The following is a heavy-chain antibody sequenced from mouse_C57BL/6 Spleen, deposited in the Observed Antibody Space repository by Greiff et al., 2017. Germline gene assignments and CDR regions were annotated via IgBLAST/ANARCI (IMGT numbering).Heavy chain of an antibody. CDR3: ARDYYGSYYAMDY. CDR2: ISYDGSN. J-gene: IGHJ4*01. V-gene: IGHV3-6*01. D-gene: IGHD1-1*01. CDR1: GYSITSGYY. Sequence: EVKLMESGPGLVKPSQSLSLTCSVTGYSITSGYYWNWIRQFPGNKLEWMGYISYDGSNNYNPSLKNRISITRETSENQFFLKLNSVTTEDTAAYYCARDYYGSYYAMDYWGQGTSVTVAS.